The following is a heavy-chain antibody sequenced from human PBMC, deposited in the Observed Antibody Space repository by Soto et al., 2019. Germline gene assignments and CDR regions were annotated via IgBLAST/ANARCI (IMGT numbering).Heavy chain of an antibody. CDR1: GGTFSSYA. V-gene: IGHV1-69*13. D-gene: IGHD3-22*01. Sequence: XSVKVSCKASGGTFSSYAISWVRQAPGQGLEWMGGIIPIFGTAYYAQKFQGRVTITADESTSTAYMELSSLRSEDTAVYYCARVRGEITMIVVALDAFDIWGQGTMVTVSS. J-gene: IGHJ3*02. CDR2: IIPIFGTA. CDR3: ARVRGEITMIVVALDAFDI.